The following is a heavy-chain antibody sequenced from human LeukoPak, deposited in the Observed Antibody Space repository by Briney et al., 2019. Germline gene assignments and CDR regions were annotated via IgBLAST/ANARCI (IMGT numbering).Heavy chain of an antibody. J-gene: IGHJ6*02. V-gene: IGHV3-33*01. CDR2: IWYDGSNK. Sequence: GGSLRLSCAASGFTFSSYGMHWVRQAPGKGLEWVAVIWYDGSNKYYADSVKGRFTISRDNSKNTLYLQMNSLRAEDTAVYYCASGQQLVRDYYGMDVWGQGTTVTVSS. CDR3: ASGQQLVRDYYGMDV. D-gene: IGHD6-13*01. CDR1: GFTFSSYG.